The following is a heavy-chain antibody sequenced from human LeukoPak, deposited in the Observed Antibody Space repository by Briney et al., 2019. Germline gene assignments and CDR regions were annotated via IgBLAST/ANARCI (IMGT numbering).Heavy chain of an antibody. CDR3: AKEYTVPAFGP. Sequence: VGSLRLSCAASGFTLSLYGMHWVRQAPGKGLEWVATLWYEGTNKYYADSVKGRFTISRDNSKNTVYLEMNSLSVDDTAVYFCAKEYTVPAFGPWGQGTLVTVSS. CDR1: GFTLSLYG. J-gene: IGHJ5*02. D-gene: IGHD4-17*01. V-gene: IGHV3-33*06. CDR2: LWYEGTNK.